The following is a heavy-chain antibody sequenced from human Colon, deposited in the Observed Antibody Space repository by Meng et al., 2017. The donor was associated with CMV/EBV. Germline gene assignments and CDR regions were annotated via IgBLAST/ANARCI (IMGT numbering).Heavy chain of an antibody. CDR3: VRDYYYGSGLDY. D-gene: IGHD3-10*01. CDR1: GYNFANYA. J-gene: IGHJ4*02. V-gene: IGHV7-4-1*02. Sequence: QVQLVQSGSELRKPGASVKVSCEVSGYNFANYAINWVRQAPGQGLEWMGWINTNTGSPTYAQGFTGRFVFSLDPSVNTAYLQISSLKAEDTAVYFCVRDYYYGSGLDYWGQGTLVTVSS. CDR2: INTNTGSP.